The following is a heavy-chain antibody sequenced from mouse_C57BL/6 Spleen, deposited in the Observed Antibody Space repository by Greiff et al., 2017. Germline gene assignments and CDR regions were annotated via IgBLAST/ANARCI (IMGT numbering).Heavy chain of an antibody. J-gene: IGHJ3*01. CDR3: ATRATVAWFAY. D-gene: IGHD1-1*01. CDR1: GYTFTSYW. CDR2: IDPSDSYT. Sequence: QVQLQQPGAELVKPGASVKLSCKASGYTFTSYWMQWVKQRPGQGLEWIGEIDPSDSYTNYNQKFKGKATLTVDTSSSTAYMQLSSLTSEDSAVSYCATRATVAWFAYWGQGTLVTVSA. V-gene: IGHV1-50*01.